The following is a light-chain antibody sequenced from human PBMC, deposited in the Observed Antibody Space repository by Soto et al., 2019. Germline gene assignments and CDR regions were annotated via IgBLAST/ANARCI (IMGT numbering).Light chain of an antibody. CDR2: GAS. CDR3: QQYNNWLIT. V-gene: IGKV3-15*01. CDR1: QSVSRN. J-gene: IGKJ5*01. Sequence: EIVKTQYPATLSVSPGERGTLSCRASQSVSRNLAWYQQKPGQAPRLLIYGASTRATGIPARFSGSGSGTEFTLTISSLQSEDFAVYYCQQYNNWLITFGQGTRLEIK.